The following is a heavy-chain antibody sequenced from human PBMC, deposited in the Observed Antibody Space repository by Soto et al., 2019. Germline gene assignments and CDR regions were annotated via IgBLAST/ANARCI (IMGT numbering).Heavy chain of an antibody. D-gene: IGHD2-15*01. CDR3: AKDEVAANGRADAFDI. CDR1: GFTSGKYA. CDR2: IGGGGEYT. V-gene: IGHV3-23*01. Sequence: EVQLLESGGGLVQPGGSLTLTCIVSGFTSGKYAMSWVRQAPGKGLEWVSEIGGGGEYTNYADSVRGRFTMSRDNSKNTVYLDMSSVKVEDTAVYYCAKDEVAANGRADAFDIWGQGTVVTVSS. J-gene: IGHJ3*02.